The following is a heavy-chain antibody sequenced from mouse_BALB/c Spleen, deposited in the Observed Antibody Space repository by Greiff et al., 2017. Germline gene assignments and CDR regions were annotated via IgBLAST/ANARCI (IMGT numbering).Heavy chain of an antibody. J-gene: IGHJ2*01. CDR1: GFTFSSYT. CDR2: ISSGGSYT. Sequence: EVQGVESGGGLVKPGGSLKLSCAASGFTFSSYTMSWVRQTPEKRLEWVATISSGGSYTYYPDSVKGRFTISRDNAKNTLYLQMSSLKSEDTAMYYCTRDQITTVVAPFDYWGQGTTLTVSS. V-gene: IGHV5-6-4*01. D-gene: IGHD1-1*01. CDR3: TRDQITTVVAPFDY.